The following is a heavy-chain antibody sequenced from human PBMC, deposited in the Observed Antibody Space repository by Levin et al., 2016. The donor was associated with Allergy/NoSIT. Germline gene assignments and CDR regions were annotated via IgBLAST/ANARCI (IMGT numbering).Heavy chain of an antibody. CDR2: IRSKANSYAT. CDR3: ANGAARPGPRLWY. J-gene: IGHJ4*02. Sequence: GGSLRLSCAASGFTFSGSAMHWVRQASGKGLEWVGRIRSKANSYATAYAASVKGRFTISRDDSKNTAYLQMNSLKTEDTAVYYCANGAARPGPRLWYWGQGTLVTVSS. V-gene: IGHV3-73*01. D-gene: IGHD6-6*01. CDR1: GFTFSGSA.